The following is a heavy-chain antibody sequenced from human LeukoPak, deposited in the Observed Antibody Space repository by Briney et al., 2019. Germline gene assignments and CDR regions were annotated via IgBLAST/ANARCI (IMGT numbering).Heavy chain of an antibody. CDR2: ISSSSSYI. D-gene: IGHD2-2*02. J-gene: IGHJ4*02. CDR3: ARAIGYCSSTSCYTGDY. CDR1: GFTFSSYS. Sequence: GGSLRLSCAASGFTFSSYSMNWVRQAPGRGLEWVSSISSSSSYIYYADSVKGRFTISRDNAKNSLYLQMNSLRAEDTAVYYCARAIGYCSSTSCYTGDYWGQGTLVTVSS. V-gene: IGHV3-21*01.